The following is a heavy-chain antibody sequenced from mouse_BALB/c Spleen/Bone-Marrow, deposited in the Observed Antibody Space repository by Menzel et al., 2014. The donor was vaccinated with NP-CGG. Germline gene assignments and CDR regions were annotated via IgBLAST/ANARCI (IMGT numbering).Heavy chain of an antibody. V-gene: IGHV1-7*01. Sequence: QVQLQQSGAELAKPGASVKMSCKASGYTSTSYWMHWVKQRPGQGLEWIGYTNPSTGYTEYNQKFRDKATLTADKSSSTAYMQLSSLTSEDSAVYYCARRAYGGSYGFAYWGQGTLVTVSA. D-gene: IGHD1-1*01. J-gene: IGHJ3*01. CDR1: GYTSTSYW. CDR3: ARRAYGGSYGFAY. CDR2: TNPSTGYT.